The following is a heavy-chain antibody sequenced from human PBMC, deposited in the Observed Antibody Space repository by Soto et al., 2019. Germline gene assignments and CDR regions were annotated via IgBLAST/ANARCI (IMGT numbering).Heavy chain of an antibody. Sequence: PGESLKISCNGSGYSFTNYCIALVLQMPGKGLEWMGVIYPRDSDTKYSPSFQGQVTISADKSISTAYLQWSSLKASDTAIYYCARQATYDFWSGYYVDPWGQGTLVTVSS. D-gene: IGHD3-3*01. CDR1: GYSFTNYC. V-gene: IGHV5-51*01. CDR2: IYPRDSDT. CDR3: ARQATYDFWSGYYVDP. J-gene: IGHJ5*02.